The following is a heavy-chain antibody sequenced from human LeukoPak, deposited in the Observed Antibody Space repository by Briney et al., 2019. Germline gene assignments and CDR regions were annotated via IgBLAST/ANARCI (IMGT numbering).Heavy chain of an antibody. V-gene: IGHV4-59*08. Sequence: PSEALSLTCTVSGDSIDSHYWSWIRQTPGKGLEWIGYISYRGSTNYNPSLKSRVTISVDTSNNQLSLRLSSVTAADTAVYYCATNAGPAALDAIDIWGQGTIVIVSS. J-gene: IGHJ3*02. D-gene: IGHD2-2*01. CDR1: GDSIDSHY. CDR3: ATNAGPAALDAIDI. CDR2: ISYRGST.